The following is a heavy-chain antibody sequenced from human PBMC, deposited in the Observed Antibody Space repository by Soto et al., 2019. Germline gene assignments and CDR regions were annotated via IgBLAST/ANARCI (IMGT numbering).Heavy chain of an antibody. D-gene: IGHD3-3*01. CDR2: ISGSGGST. J-gene: IGHJ4*02. Sequence: EVQLLESGGGLVQPGGSLRLSCEASGFTFSSYAMSWVRQAPGKGLEWVSGISGSGGSTYYADSMKGRFTISRDSSKNTLYLQMNSLRAEDTAVYYCAKVNDFWSGYYTGSFFDYWGQGTLVTVSS. CDR3: AKVNDFWSGYYTGSFFDY. CDR1: GFTFSSYA. V-gene: IGHV3-23*01.